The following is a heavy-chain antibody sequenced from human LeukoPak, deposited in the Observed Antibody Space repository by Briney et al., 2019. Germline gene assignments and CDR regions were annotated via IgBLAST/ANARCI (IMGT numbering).Heavy chain of an antibody. CDR1: GFTFSNAW. J-gene: IGHJ6*02. CDR3: TTVGDYYYYYGMDV. CDR2: IKSKTDGGTT. Sequence: GGSLRLSCAASGFTFSNAWMSWVRQAPGKGLEWVGRIKSKTDGGTTDYAAPVKGRFTISRDDSKNTLYLQMNSLKCEDTAVYYCTTVGDYYYYYGMDVWGQGTTVTVSS. V-gene: IGHV3-15*01.